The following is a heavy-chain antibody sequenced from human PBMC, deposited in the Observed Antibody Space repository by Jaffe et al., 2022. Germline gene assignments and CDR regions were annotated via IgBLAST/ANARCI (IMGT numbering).Heavy chain of an antibody. CDR1: GFTFDDYA. CDR3: AKDRTGYSSSWYLF. V-gene: IGHV3-9*01. D-gene: IGHD6-13*01. J-gene: IGHJ4*02. CDR2: ISWNSGSI. Sequence: EVQLVESGGGLVQPGRSLRLSCAASGFTFDDYAMHWVRQAPGKGLEWVSGISWNSGSIGYADSVKGRFTISRDNAKNSLYLQMNSLRAEDTALYYCAKDRTGYSSSWYLFGGQGTLVTVSS.